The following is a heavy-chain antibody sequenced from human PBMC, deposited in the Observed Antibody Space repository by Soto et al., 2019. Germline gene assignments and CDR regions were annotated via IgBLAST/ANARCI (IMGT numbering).Heavy chain of an antibody. D-gene: IGHD4-17*01. CDR1: GGSISSSSYY. Sequence: SETLSLTCTVSGGSISSSSYYWGWIRQPPGKGLEWIGSIYYSGSTYYNPSLKSRVTISVDTSKNQFSLKLSSVTAADTAVYYCARVNRDYGERSHFDYWGQGTLVTVSS. CDR2: IYYSGST. V-gene: IGHV4-39*01. J-gene: IGHJ4*02. CDR3: ARVNRDYGERSHFDY.